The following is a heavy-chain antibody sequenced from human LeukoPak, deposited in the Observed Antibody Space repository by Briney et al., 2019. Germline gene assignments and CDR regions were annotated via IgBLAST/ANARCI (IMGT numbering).Heavy chain of an antibody. CDR2: INPNSGGT. CDR1: GYTFTAYY. J-gene: IGHJ6*03. CDR3: ARGCQYQLLIFLCYYMDV. V-gene: IGHV1-2*02. Sequence: ASVTVSCKASGYTFTAYYIHWVRQAPGQGLEWMGWINPNSGGTNYAQKFQGRVTMTRDTSISTAYMELSRLRSDDTAVYYCARGCQYQLLIFLCYYMDVWGKGTTVTISS. D-gene: IGHD2-2*01.